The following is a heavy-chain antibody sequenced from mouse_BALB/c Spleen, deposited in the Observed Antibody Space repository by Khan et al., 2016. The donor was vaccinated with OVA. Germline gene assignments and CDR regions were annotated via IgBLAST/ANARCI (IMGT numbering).Heavy chain of an antibody. D-gene: IGHD1-1*01. J-gene: IGHJ4*01. CDR3: ARGNYYGNSADAMDY. Sequence: DLVKPGASVKLSCKASGYTFTSYWINWIKQRPGQGLEWIGRIAPGSGSTSYNEMFKDKATLTVDTSSSTAYIQVSSLSSEDSAVYFGARGNYYGNSADAMDYWGQGTSLTVSS. CDR2: IAPGSGST. CDR1: GYTFTSYW. V-gene: IGHV1S41*01.